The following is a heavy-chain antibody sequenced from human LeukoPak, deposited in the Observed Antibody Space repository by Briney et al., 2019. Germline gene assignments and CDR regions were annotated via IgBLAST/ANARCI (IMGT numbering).Heavy chain of an antibody. Sequence: GGSLRLSCAASGFIFSNYGMNWVRQAPGKGLEWVAAISASGSATSYADSVRGRFTISRDNSKSTTYLQMNSLRAKDTAVFYCARAYPRGQNPYYFDYWGQGTLVTVSS. V-gene: IGHV3-23*01. CDR1: GFIFSNYG. J-gene: IGHJ4*02. CDR3: ARAYPRGQNPYYFDY. CDR2: ISASGSAT. D-gene: IGHD1-14*01.